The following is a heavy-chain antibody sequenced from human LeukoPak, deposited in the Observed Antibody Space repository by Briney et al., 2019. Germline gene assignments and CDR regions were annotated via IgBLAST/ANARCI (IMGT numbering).Heavy chain of an antibody. CDR1: GYTFTSYY. CDR3: ARDPMAAAGIRLDY. J-gene: IGHJ4*02. CDR2: INPSGGST. Sequence: ASVKVSCKASGYTFTSYYMHWVRQAPGQGLEWMGIINPSGGSTSYAQKFQGRVTMTRDTSISTAYTELSRLRSDDTAVYYCARDPMAAAGIRLDYWGQGTLVTVSS. D-gene: IGHD6-13*01. V-gene: IGHV1-46*01.